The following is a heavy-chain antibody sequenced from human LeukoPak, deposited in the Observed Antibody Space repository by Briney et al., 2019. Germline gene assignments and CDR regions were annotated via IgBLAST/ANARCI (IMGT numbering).Heavy chain of an antibody. J-gene: IGHJ6*02. D-gene: IGHD5-18*01. CDR2: INPNSGGT. CDR3: ARVKIQLWRTAGAYYYGMDV. V-gene: IGHV1-2*02. Sequence: ASVKVSCKASGYTFTGYYMHWVRQAPGQGLEWMGWINPNSGGTNYAQKFQGRVTMTRDTSIRTAYMELSRLRSDDTAVYYCARVKIQLWRTAGAYYYGMDVWGQGTTVTVSS. CDR1: GYTFTGYY.